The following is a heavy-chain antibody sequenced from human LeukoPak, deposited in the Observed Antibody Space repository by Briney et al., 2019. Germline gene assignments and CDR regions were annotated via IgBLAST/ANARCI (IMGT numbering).Heavy chain of an antibody. CDR3: ARQRSTNCFDP. CDR1: GGSISSSSYY. V-gene: IGHV4-39*01. J-gene: IGHJ5*02. D-gene: IGHD5/OR15-5a*01. Sequence: PSETLSLTCTVSGGSISSSSYYWGWIRQPPGKGLEWIGSVYHSGTYYNPSLKSRVTISVDMSKNHFSLRLSSVTAADTAVYYCARQRSTNCFDPWGQGTLVTVSS. CDR2: VYHSGT.